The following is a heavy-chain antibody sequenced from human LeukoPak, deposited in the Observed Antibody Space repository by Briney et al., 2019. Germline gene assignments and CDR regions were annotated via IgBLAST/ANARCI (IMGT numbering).Heavy chain of an antibody. CDR3: ARVEQQLVRGY. CDR2: VGGSGSSR. V-gene: IGHV3-48*03. J-gene: IGHJ4*02. Sequence: SGGSLSLSCSASGSTFSSYEMNWVRQAPGKGRDGVSYVGGSGSSRYYADSVKGRFTISRDNTRNSLYLQMDSLRAEDTALYYCARVEQQLVRGYWGQGTLVTVSS. D-gene: IGHD6-13*01. CDR1: GSTFSSYE.